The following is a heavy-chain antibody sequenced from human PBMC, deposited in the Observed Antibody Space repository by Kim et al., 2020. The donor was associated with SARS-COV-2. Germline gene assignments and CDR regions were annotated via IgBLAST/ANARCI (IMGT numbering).Heavy chain of an antibody. CDR1: GFAFSTSW. D-gene: IGHD3-22*01. V-gene: IGHV3-74*03. J-gene: IGHJ5*02. CDR3: AKVGDYDSSGFYAFFRS. Sequence: GGSLRLSCAASGFAFSTSWMNWVRQAPGKGLVWVSPIRSDGGAITYADSVKGRFTISRDNAKNTLYLQMNGLRTEDTAVYYCAKVGDYDSSGFYAFFRSWGQGTRVTVSS. CDR2: IRSDGGAI.